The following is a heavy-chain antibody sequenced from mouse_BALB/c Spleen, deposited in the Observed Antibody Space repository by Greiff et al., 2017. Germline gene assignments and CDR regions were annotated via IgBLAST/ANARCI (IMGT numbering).Heavy chain of an antibody. V-gene: IGHV5-6-4*01. CDR3: TRDPERYFDV. CDR2: ISSGGSYT. J-gene: IGHJ1*01. CDR1: GFTFSSYT. Sequence: DVKLVESGGGLVKPGGSLKLSCAASGFTFSSYTMSWVRQTPEKRLEWVATISSGGSYTYYPDSVKGRFTISRDNAKNTLYLQMSSLKSEDTAMYYCTRDPERYFDVWGAGTTVTVSS.